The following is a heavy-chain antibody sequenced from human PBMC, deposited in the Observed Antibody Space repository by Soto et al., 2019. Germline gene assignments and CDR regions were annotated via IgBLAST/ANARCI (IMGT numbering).Heavy chain of an antibody. D-gene: IGHD6-19*01. CDR1: GGSIRSHY. V-gene: IGHV4-4*07. Sequence: SETLSLTCTVSGGSIRSHYRSWIRQPAGKGLEWIGRIYSSGSTDYNPSLKSRVTMSVDTSKNQFSLKLNSVTAADTAVYYCARDPPGIKVPGSSVYFDSWGHGTLVTI. CDR3: ARDPPGIKVPGSSVYFDS. J-gene: IGHJ4*01. CDR2: IYSSGST.